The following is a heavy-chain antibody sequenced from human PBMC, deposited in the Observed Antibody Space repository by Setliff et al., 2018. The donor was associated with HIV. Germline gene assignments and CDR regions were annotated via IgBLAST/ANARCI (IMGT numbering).Heavy chain of an antibody. J-gene: IGHJ3*02. CDR3: ARAPDYDSSGYYYRSGGAFDI. CDR1: GYTFTGYY. Sequence: ASVKVSCKASGYTFTGYYMHWVRQAPGQGLEWMGRINPNSGGTNYAQKFQGRVTMTRDTSISTAYMELSRLRSDDTAVYYCARAPDYDSSGYYYRSGGAFDIWGQGTMVTVSS. CDR2: INPNSGGT. V-gene: IGHV1-2*06. D-gene: IGHD3-22*01.